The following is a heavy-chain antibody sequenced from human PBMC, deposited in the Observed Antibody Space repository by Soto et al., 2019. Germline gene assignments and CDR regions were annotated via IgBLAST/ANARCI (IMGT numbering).Heavy chain of an antibody. Sequence: SETLSLTCTVSGGSISSYYWSWIRQPPGKGLEWIGYIYYSGSTNYNPSLKSRVTISVDTSKNQFSLKLSSVTAADAAVYYCATLPPRIVVSLLPIPTWGQGILVTVSS. CDR2: IYYSGST. CDR3: ATLPPRIVVSLLPIPT. CDR1: GGSISSYY. D-gene: IGHD2-21*01. J-gene: IGHJ5*02. V-gene: IGHV4-59*01.